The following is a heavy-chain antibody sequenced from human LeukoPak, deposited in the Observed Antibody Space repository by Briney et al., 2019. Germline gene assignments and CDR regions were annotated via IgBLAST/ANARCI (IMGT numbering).Heavy chain of an antibody. Sequence: GGSLRLSRAASGFTFSSYSINWVRQAPGKGLEWVSSISSSSSYIYYADSVKGRFTISRDNAKNSLYLQMNSLRAEDTAVYYCARDPFNYYGSGSQKDYWGQGTLVTVSS. J-gene: IGHJ4*02. V-gene: IGHV3-21*01. CDR3: ARDPFNYYGSGSQKDY. CDR1: GFTFSSYS. D-gene: IGHD3-10*01. CDR2: ISSSSSYI.